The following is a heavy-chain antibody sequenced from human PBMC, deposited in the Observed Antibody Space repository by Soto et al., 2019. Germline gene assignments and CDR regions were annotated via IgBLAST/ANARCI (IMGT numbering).Heavy chain of an antibody. V-gene: IGHV4-59*08. Sequence: PSETLSLTCTVSGGTISSYYLSWIRQPPGKGLEKIGNIYYSGSTNYNPSLKSRVTISVDTSKNLFSLKLSSVTASDTAVYYCASLRVHNYYVEDCGKGTTVTVSS. CDR2: IYYSGST. CDR1: GGTISSYY. J-gene: IGHJ6*03. CDR3: ASLRVHNYYVED.